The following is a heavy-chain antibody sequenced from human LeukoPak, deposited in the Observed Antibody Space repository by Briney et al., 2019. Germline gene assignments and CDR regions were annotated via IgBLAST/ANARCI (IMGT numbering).Heavy chain of an antibody. CDR2: IYYSGST. V-gene: IGHV4-39*01. CDR1: GASISSTTYY. D-gene: IGHD6-19*01. Sequence: PSETLSLTCTVAGASISSTTYYWGWIRQPPRKGLEWIASIYYSGSTYDNPSAKTPFTKSVDTSKNQFSLKLSSVPAADTAVYYCARNCKPQLSSGWYMGYYYYYMDVWGKGTTVTISS. J-gene: IGHJ6*03. CDR3: ARNCKPQLSSGWYMGYYYYYMDV.